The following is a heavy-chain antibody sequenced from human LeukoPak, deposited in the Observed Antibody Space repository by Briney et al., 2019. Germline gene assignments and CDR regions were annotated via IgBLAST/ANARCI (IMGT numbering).Heavy chain of an antibody. Sequence: SGTLSLTCAVSGASISSINWWNWVRQPPGKGLEWIGEIYHSGSTNYNPSLKSRVTISVDTSKNQFSLKLSSVTAADTAVYYCARGYDSSGYYYFDYWGQGTLVTVSS. V-gene: IGHV4-4*02. CDR1: GASISSINW. CDR3: ARGYDSSGYYYFDY. D-gene: IGHD3-22*01. J-gene: IGHJ4*02. CDR2: IYHSGST.